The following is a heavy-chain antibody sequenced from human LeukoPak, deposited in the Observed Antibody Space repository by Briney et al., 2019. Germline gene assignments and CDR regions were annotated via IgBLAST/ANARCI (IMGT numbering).Heavy chain of an antibody. CDR3: ARHMTLGFGELYAFDI. J-gene: IGHJ3*02. D-gene: IGHD3-10*01. V-gene: IGHV3-7*01. CDR2: IKQDGSEK. CDR1: GFTFSSYW. Sequence: GGSLRLSCAASGFTFSSYWMSWVRQAPGKGLEWVANIKQDGSEKYYVDSVKGRFTISRDNAKNSLYLQMNSLRAEDTAVYYRARHMTLGFGELYAFDIWGQGTMVTVSS.